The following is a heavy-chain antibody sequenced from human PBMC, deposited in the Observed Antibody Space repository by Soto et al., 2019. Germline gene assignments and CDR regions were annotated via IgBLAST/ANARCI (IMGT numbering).Heavy chain of an antibody. CDR3: ARDLNCSGGSCLRGGFDP. CDR1: GGSISSDGYY. J-gene: IGHJ5*02. CDR2: IYYSGST. Sequence: SETLSLTCTVSGGSISSDGYYWSWIRQHPGKGLEWIGYIYYSGSTNYNPSLKSRVTISVDTSKNQFSLKLSSVTAADTAVYYCARDLNCSGGSCLRGGFDPWGQGTLVTVSS. D-gene: IGHD2-15*01. V-gene: IGHV4-31*03.